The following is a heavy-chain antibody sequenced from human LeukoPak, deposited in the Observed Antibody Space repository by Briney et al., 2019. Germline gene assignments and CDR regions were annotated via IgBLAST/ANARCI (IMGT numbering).Heavy chain of an antibody. Sequence: KSGGSLRLSCAASGFTFSSYSLNWVRQAPEKGLEWVSSISSSSRYIFYADSVKGRFTISRDNSKNTLYLQMNSLRAEDTAVYYCARARRVAGVYFDYWGQGTLVTVSS. V-gene: IGHV3-21*01. CDR2: ISSSSRYI. J-gene: IGHJ4*02. CDR3: ARARRVAGVYFDY. D-gene: IGHD6-19*01. CDR1: GFTFSSYS.